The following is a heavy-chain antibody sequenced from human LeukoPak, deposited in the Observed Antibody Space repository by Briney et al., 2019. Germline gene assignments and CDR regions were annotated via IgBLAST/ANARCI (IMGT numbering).Heavy chain of an antibody. CDR3: ANTYYGSGSYRQNYYYYMDV. Sequence: ASVKVSCKASGGTFSSYAISWVRQAPGQGLEWMGGIIPIFGTANYAQKFQGRVTITADESTSTAYMELSSLRSEDTAVYYCANTYYGSGSYRQNYYYYMDVWGKGTTVAISS. CDR1: GGTFSSYA. V-gene: IGHV1-69*01. J-gene: IGHJ6*03. D-gene: IGHD3-10*01. CDR2: IIPIFGTA.